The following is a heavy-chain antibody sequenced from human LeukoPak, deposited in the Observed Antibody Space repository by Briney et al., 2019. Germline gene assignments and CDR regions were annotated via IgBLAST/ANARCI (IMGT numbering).Heavy chain of an antibody. Sequence: SVKVSCTTSGGAFSGYGISWVRPAPGQGLEWMGRIFPILNIAKYAQKFQGRVTITADKSTNTAYMELSSLRSEDTAVYYCARGLRSGMSTITLDCWGQGTLVTVSS. CDR3: ARGLRSGMSTITLDC. D-gene: IGHD5-24*01. CDR1: GGAFSGYG. V-gene: IGHV1-69*04. J-gene: IGHJ4*02. CDR2: IFPILNIA.